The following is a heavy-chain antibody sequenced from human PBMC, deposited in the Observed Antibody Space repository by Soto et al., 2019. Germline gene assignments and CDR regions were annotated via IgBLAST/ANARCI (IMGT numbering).Heavy chain of an antibody. CDR2: IWNDGIRK. CDR3: ARDDDNDANALDY. J-gene: IGHJ4*02. V-gene: IGHV3-33*01. Sequence: GGSLRLSCAASGFTFSKYGMHWVRQAPGKGLEWVALIWNDGIRKVYVDSVKGRFTISRDNSKNTLDLQMNNLRDEDTAVYYCARDDDNDANALDYWGPGTLVTVS. CDR1: GFTFSKYG.